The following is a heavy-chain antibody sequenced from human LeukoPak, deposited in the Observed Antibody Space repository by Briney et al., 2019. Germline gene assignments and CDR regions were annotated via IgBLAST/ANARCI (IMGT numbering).Heavy chain of an antibody. CDR2: INHSGTT. V-gene: IGHV4-4*02. Sequence: GSLRLSCAASGFTFSSYAMSWVRQAPGKGLEWIGEINHSGTTDYNPTLKSRVTISADKSKNQFSLKLSSVTAADTAVYYCARQRGTSWGQGTLVTVSS. J-gene: IGHJ4*02. CDR3: ARQRGTS. D-gene: IGHD1-26*01. CDR1: GFTFSSYAM.